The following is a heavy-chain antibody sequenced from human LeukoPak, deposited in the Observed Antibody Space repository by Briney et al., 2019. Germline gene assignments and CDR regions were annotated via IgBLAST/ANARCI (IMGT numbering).Heavy chain of an antibody. CDR2: IYPGDSDT. V-gene: IGHV5-51*01. CDR3: ARHYEITIFGVVTRSPPDY. J-gene: IGHJ4*02. Sequence: GESQKISCKGSGYSFTSYWIGWVRQMPGKGLEWMGIIYPGDSDTRYSPSFQGQVTISADKSISTAYLQWSSLKASDTAMYYCARHYEITIFGVVTRSPPDYWGQGTLVTVSS. D-gene: IGHD3-3*01. CDR1: GYSFTSYW.